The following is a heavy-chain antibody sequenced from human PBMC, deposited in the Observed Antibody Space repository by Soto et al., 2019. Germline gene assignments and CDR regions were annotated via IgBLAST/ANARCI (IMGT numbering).Heavy chain of an antibody. J-gene: IGHJ4*02. Sequence: QVQLVQSGAEVKKPGASVKVSCKASGYTFTSYDINWVRQATGQGLEWMGWMNPDSGNTGYAQKFQGRVTMTRNNSISTAYMELSSPRSEDTAVYYCATSRGYSSLAFDYWGQGTLVTVSS. CDR3: ATSRGYSSLAFDY. V-gene: IGHV1-8*01. CDR2: MNPDSGNT. CDR1: GYTFTSYD. D-gene: IGHD6-19*01.